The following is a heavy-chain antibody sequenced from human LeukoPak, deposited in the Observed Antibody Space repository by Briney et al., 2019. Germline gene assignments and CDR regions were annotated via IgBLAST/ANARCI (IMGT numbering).Heavy chain of an antibody. D-gene: IGHD3-22*01. V-gene: IGHV1-69*04. CDR3: ARGRYYDSSGYCNDY. CDR1: GGTFSSDA. J-gene: IGHJ4*02. CDR2: IIPILGIA. Sequence: ASVKVSCKASGGTFSSDAISWVRQAPGQGLEGMGRIIPILGIADYAQNFQGRVTITADKPTSTAYMELSRLRSEDTAVYYCARGRYYDSSGYCNDYWGQGTLVTVSS.